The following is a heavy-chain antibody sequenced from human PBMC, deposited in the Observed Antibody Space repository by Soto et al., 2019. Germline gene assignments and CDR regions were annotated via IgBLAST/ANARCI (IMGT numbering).Heavy chain of an antibody. D-gene: IGHD3-9*01. CDR2: IYYSGST. V-gene: IGHV4-31*03. CDR3: ARVFATYDILTGYYRWGYFHY. CDR1: GGSISSGGYY. Sequence: SETLSLTCTVSGGSISSGGYYWSWIRQHPGKGLEWIGYIYYSGSTYYNPSLKSRVTISVDTSKNQFSLKLSSVTAADTAVYYCARVFATYDILTGYYRWGYFHYWGQGTLVTVSS. J-gene: IGHJ4*02.